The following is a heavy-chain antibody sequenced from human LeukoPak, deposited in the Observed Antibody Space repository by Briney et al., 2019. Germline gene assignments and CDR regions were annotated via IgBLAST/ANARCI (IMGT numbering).Heavy chain of an antibody. CDR1: GYTFTRYY. D-gene: IGHD3-22*01. V-gene: IGHV1-2*02. J-gene: IGHJ6*02. CDR3: ARDLSCYDSSGYYPRHYPYGMDV. Sequence: ASVKVSCKASGYTFTRYYIHWVRQAPGQEREWMGWINPNSGGTNYAQKFQGTVTTTRDTSISIAYMELSRLRSDDTAVYYCARDLSCYDSSGYYPRHYPYGMDVWGQGTTVTVSS. CDR2: INPNSGGT.